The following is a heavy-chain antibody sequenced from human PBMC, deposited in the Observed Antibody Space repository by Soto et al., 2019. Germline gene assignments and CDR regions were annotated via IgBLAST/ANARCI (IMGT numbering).Heavy chain of an antibody. CDR1: GSYLSMGGYC. CDR3: ARGGAAAGTLF. Sequence: PSETLSLTYSVSGSYLSMGGYCWRWIRPHPGKGLEWIGYIYYSGSTYYNPSLKSRVTISVDTSKNQFSLKLSSVTAADTAVYYCARGGAAAGTLFWGQGTLVTVSS. V-gene: IGHV4-31*03. D-gene: IGHD6-13*01. J-gene: IGHJ4*02. CDR2: IYYSGST.